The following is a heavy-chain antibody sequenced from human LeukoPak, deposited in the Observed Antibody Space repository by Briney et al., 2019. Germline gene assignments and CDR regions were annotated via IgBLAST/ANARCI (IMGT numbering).Heavy chain of an antibody. V-gene: IGHV3-21*06. CDR1: GFTFGSYS. CDR2: ISGTSDYI. D-gene: IGHD2-2*01. J-gene: IGHJ4*02. Sequence: GGSLRLSCAGSGFTFGSYSMNCVRQSPGKGLEWVSSISGTSDYIYYADSVKGRFTISRDNGQNSLYLQMNSLRAEDTAVYYCARREPQGCSGTSCFAGPVGHWGQGTLVTVSS. CDR3: ARREPQGCSGTSCFAGPVGH.